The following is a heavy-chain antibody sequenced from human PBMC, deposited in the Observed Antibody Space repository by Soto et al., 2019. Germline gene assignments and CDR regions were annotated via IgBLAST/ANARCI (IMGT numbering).Heavy chain of an antibody. J-gene: IGHJ5*02. CDR2: IYYSGST. D-gene: IGHD3-22*01. V-gene: IGHV4-59*01. Sequence: TSETLSLTCTVSGGSISSYYWSWIRQPPGKGLEWIGYIYYSGSTNYNPSLKSRVTISVDTSKNQFSLKLSSVTAADTAVYYCERDVDSASWFDPWGQGTLVTVSS. CDR3: ERDVDSASWFDP. CDR1: GGSISSYY.